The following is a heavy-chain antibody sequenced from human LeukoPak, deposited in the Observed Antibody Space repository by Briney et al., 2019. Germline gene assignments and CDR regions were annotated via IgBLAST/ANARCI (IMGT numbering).Heavy chain of an antibody. D-gene: IGHD3-22*01. CDR3: ARDPWADSSGFPLHH. CDR1: GFTFSRYW. Sequence: PGGSLRLSRAASGFTFSRYWMSWVRQTPEKGLECVANIKQDGSDKFYVDSVRGRFTISRDNAKNSLYLQMNSLRVEDTALYYCARDPWADSSGFPLHHWGQGTLVTVSS. V-gene: IGHV3-7*03. CDR2: IKQDGSDK. J-gene: IGHJ1*01.